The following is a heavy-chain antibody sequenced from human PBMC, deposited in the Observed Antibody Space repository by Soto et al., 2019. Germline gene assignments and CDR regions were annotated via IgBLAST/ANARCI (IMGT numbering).Heavy chain of an antibody. Sequence: SETLSLTCTVSGGSISSSSHHWAWIRQPPGKGLEWIGSIYYSGNTYHNPSLKSRVTISVDTSKNQFFLKLSSVTAADTSVYYCAREENGQSHYWGQGTLVTVSS. V-gene: IGHV4-39*02. J-gene: IGHJ4*02. D-gene: IGHD2-8*01. CDR1: GGSISSSSHH. CDR2: IYYSGNT. CDR3: AREENGQSHY.